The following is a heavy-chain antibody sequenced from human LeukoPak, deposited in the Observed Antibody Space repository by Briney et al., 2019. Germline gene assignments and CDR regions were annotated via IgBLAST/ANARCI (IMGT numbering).Heavy chain of an antibody. V-gene: IGHV1-2*02. CDR3: ARHMTTANNWSDP. Sequence: ASVKVSCKASGYTFTGYYMHWVRQAPGRGLEWMGCINPNSGGTNYEQKFQGRVIMTRDTSISTAYMELSRLRFDDTAVYYCARHMTTANNWSDPWGQGTLVTVSS. J-gene: IGHJ5*02. CDR1: GYTFTGYY. D-gene: IGHD4-17*01. CDR2: INPNSGGT.